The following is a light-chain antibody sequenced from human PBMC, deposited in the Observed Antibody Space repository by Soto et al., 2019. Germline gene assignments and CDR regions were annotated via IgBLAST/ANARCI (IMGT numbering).Light chain of an antibody. CDR2: AAS. J-gene: IGKJ1*01. V-gene: IGKV3-15*01. Sequence: EIVMTQSPAILSVSPGERATLSCRASQSISRNLAWYQQKPGQAPRLLINAASTRATGLPARFSGSGSGTEFTLTISSLQSEDFAVYSCQQYNNWPLTFGQGTKVDIK. CDR3: QQYNNWPLT. CDR1: QSISRN.